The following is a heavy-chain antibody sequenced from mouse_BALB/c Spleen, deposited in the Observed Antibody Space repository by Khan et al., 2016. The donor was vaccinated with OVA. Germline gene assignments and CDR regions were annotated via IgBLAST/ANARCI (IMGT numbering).Heavy chain of an antibody. J-gene: IGHJ2*01. Sequence: QIQLVQSGPDLKKPGETVKISCKASGYTFTDYVMNWVKQAPGKGLKWMGWINTYTGEPTYADDFKGRFAFSLETSASTASLQSNSLKNEDTATYFCARFHGGYWGQGTTLTVSS. CDR3: ARFHGGY. CDR1: GYTFTDYV. V-gene: IGHV9-3-1*01. CDR2: INTYTGEP.